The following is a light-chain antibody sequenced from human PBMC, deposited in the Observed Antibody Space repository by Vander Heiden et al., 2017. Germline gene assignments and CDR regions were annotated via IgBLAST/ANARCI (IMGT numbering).Light chain of an antibody. V-gene: IGKV3D-15*01. CDR1: QSVSSN. J-gene: IGKJ4*01. Sequence: ERVMMQFSATLSVSPGERATLSCRASQSVSSNLAWYQQKPGQAPRLLIYGASTRATGIPARFSGSGSGTEFTLTISSLQSEDFAVYYCQQYNNWPPLTFGGGTKVEIK. CDR2: GAS. CDR3: QQYNNWPPLT.